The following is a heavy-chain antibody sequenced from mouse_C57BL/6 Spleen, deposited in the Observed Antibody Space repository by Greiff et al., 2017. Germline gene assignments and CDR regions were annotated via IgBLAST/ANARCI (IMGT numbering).Heavy chain of an antibody. J-gene: IGHJ2*01. CDR3: AQIASNYYGSSYEDYFDY. CDR2: IWWNDDK. V-gene: IGHV8-5*01. D-gene: IGHD1-1*01. Sequence: QVTLKVSGPGILQPSQTLSLTCSFSGFSLSTSNMGIGWIRQPSGKGLEWLAHIWWNDDKYYNPSLKSRLTISKDTSHNQVFLKITSVDTADTATCYCAQIASNYYGSSYEDYFDYWGQGTTLTVSS. CDR1: GFSLSTSNMG.